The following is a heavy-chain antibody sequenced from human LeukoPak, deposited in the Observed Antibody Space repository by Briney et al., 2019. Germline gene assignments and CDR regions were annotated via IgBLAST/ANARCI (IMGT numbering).Heavy chain of an antibody. CDR1: GFTFSSYA. D-gene: IGHD6-19*01. V-gene: IGHV3-30-3*01. CDR3: AREPGDSSGCFDY. J-gene: IGHJ4*02. CDR2: ISYDGSNK. Sequence: GRSLRLSCAASGFTFSSYAMHWVRQAPGKGLEWVAVISYDGSNKYYADSVKGRFTISRDNSKNTLYLQMNSLRAEDTAVYYCAREPGDSSGCFDYWGQGTLVTVSS.